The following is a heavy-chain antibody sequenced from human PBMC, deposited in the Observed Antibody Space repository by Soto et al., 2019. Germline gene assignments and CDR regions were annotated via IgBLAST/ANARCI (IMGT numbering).Heavy chain of an antibody. CDR1: GFSFSDFS. V-gene: IGHV3-48*02. J-gene: IGHJ4*02. CDR3: ARDLSWAFAH. CDR2: IRSSTTV. D-gene: IGHD6-13*01. Sequence: DVQLAESGGGLVQPGGSLRLCCAASGFSFSDFSMNWVRQAPGKGLEWISYIRSSTTVSYADSVKGRFTISRDNAKNSLFLQMNSLRDEDTAVYYCARDLSWAFAHWGQGALVTVSS.